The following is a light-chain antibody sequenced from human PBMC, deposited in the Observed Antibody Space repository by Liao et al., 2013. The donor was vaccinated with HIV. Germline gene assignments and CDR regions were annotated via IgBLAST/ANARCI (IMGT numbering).Light chain of an antibody. CDR1: DIENKS. V-gene: IGLV3-21*04. Sequence: SYELTQPPSVSVAPGKTARIACGGNDIENKSVHWYQQKPGQAPVLLIYFDSDRPSGIPERFSGSNSGNTATLTISGVEAGDEAGYYCQVWDFTSDHGVFGGGTKADRP. J-gene: IGLJ3*02. CDR3: QVWDFTSDHGV. CDR2: FDS.